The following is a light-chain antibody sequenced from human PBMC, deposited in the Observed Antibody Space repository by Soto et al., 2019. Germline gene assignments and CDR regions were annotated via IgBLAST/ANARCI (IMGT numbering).Light chain of an antibody. CDR3: QQYADFPPRT. J-gene: IGKJ4*01. CDR1: QGIRQF. V-gene: IGKV1-33*01. Sequence: DIQMTQSPSSLSASVGDRVTITCQASQGIRQFLNWYQQKPGKAPKLLIYDASNLQTGVPSRFSGSGSETDFTFTISSLQPEDIATYYCQQYADFPPRTFGGGTKVEMK. CDR2: DAS.